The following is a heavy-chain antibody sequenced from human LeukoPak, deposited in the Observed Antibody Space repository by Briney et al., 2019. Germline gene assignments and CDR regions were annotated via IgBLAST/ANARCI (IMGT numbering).Heavy chain of an antibody. J-gene: IGHJ4*02. D-gene: IGHD5-18*01. CDR2: ISISGTMI. V-gene: IGHV3-11*04. CDR1: GFIFSDCY. CDR3: ARGSGSRYGPFDY. Sequence: GSLRLSCAASGFIFSDCYMSWIRQAPGKGLEWVSDISISGTMIYYADSVKGRFTISRDNARNSLYLHMDSPRVEDTAVYYCARGSGSRYGPFDYWGQGTLVTVSS.